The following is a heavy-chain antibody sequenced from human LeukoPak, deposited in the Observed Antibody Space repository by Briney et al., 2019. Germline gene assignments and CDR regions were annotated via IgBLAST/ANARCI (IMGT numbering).Heavy chain of an antibody. J-gene: IGHJ3*02. CDR2: IHTSGNT. Sequence: PSQTLSLTCTVSGGSISSGSYYWSWVRQPAGKGLEWIGRIHTSGNTEYTPSLQSRVTVSADTSKNQLSLKLTSVTAADTAVYYCARGNNYVDFDIWGQGTMVTVSS. CDR3: ARGNNYVDFDI. D-gene: IGHD4-11*01. CDR1: GGSISSGSYY. V-gene: IGHV4-61*02.